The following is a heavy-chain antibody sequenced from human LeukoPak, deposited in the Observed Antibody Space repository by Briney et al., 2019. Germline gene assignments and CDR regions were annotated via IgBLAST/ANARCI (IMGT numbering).Heavy chain of an antibody. CDR1: GFTFSSYA. CDR3: ARDFGYYDSSGPYHFDY. V-gene: IGHV3-30-3*01. D-gene: IGHD3-22*01. J-gene: IGHJ4*02. CDR2: ITYDGSNK. Sequence: GGSLRLSCAASGFTFSSYAMHWVRQAPGKGLEWVAVITYDGSNKYYADSVKGRFTISRDNSKNTLYLQMNSLRAEDTAVYYCARDFGYYDSSGPYHFDYWGQGTLVTVSS.